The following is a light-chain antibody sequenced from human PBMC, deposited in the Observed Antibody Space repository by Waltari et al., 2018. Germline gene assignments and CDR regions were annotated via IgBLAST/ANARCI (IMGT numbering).Light chain of an antibody. CDR1: QSVGSY. V-gene: IGKV3-11*01. CDR3: QQRRDWPIT. J-gene: IGKJ4*01. CDR2: DAS. Sequence: EIVLTQSLATLSLSTGERATLSCRASQSVGSYLAWYQQKPGQAPRLLIYDASSRATGIPARFSGSGSGTDFTLTINSLEPEDFGVYYCQQRRDWPITFGGGTKVEIK.